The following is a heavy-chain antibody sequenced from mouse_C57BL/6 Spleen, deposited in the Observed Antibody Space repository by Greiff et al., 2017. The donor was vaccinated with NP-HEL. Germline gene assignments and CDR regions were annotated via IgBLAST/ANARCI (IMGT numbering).Heavy chain of an antibody. Sequence: VQLQQSGPGLVQPSQSLSITCTVSGFSLTSYGVHWVRQSPGKGLEWLGVIWRGGSTDYNAAFMSRLSITKDNSKSQVFFKMNSLQADDTAIYYCAKNGGDGYYVSAMDYWGQGTSVTVSS. CDR1: GFSLTSYG. V-gene: IGHV2-5*01. CDR3: AKNGGDGYYVSAMDY. CDR2: IWRGGST. J-gene: IGHJ4*01. D-gene: IGHD2-3*01.